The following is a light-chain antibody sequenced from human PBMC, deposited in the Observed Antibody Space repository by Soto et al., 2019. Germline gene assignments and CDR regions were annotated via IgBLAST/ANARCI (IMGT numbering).Light chain of an antibody. J-gene: IGKJ1*01. CDR1: QNVLSD. V-gene: IGKV3-15*01. CDR2: GAT. Sequence: EILLTQSPATLSVSTGETATLSCRASQNVLSDLAWYEQKPGQAPRLLVYGATTRATDAPAKFRGSGSGTEFSLTISSLQSEDFAPSNCQQYRCWPRTFGQGSQVEI. CDR3: QQYRCWPRT.